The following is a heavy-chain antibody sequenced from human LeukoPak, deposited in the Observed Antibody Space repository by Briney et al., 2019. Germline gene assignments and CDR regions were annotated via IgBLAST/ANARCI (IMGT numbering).Heavy chain of an antibody. Sequence: GALRLSCAASGFTFSSYWMSWVRQAPGKGLEWVANIKQDGSEKYYVDSVKGRFTISRDNAKNSLYLQMNSLRAEDTAVYYCARGVGSSSWDYYYYGMDVWGQGTTVTVSS. CDR1: GFTFSSYW. D-gene: IGHD6-13*01. CDR3: ARGVGSSSWDYYYYGMDV. J-gene: IGHJ6*02. CDR2: IKQDGSEK. V-gene: IGHV3-7*01.